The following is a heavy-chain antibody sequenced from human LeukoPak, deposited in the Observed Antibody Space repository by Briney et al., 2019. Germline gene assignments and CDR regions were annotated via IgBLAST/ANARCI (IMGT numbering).Heavy chain of an antibody. Sequence: GGSLRLSCAASGFMFSSFSMSWVRHVPGKGLEWVSTISAGGSTYYADSVKGRFTISRDNSKNTLFLQTNSLRAEDTAIYYCAKRPAAVRGVIPYLDYWGQGTLVTVSS. V-gene: IGHV3-23*01. CDR1: GFMFSSFS. D-gene: IGHD3-10*02. CDR2: ISAGGST. J-gene: IGHJ4*02. CDR3: AKRPAAVRGVIPYLDY.